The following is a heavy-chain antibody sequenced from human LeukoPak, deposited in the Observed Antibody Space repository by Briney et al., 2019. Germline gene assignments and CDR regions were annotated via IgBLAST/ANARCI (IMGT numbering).Heavy chain of an antibody. CDR3: AVTGRHYSGN. J-gene: IGHJ4*02. V-gene: IGHV3-23*01. D-gene: IGHD7-27*01. CDR1: GFIFSNYA. CDR2: ISGSGAGT. Sequence: PGGSLRLSCAASGFIFSNYAMSWVRQAPGKGLEWVSVISGSGAGTQSADSAKGRFTISRDNSKNILYLQMNSLRAEDTAVYYCAVTGRHYSGNWGQGTLVTVSS.